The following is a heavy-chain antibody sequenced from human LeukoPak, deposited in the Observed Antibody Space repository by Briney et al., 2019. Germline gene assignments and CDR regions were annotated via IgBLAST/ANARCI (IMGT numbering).Heavy chain of an antibody. Sequence: SETLSLTCIVSGGSISGCYCSWIRQPAGKGLEWIGRVYSSGSTNYNPSLKSRVTMSVDTSKNQFSLKLTSMTAADTAVYYCAREGVRGFQAVAGPFDYWGQGTLVTVSS. J-gene: IGHJ4*02. CDR3: AREGVRGFQAVAGPFDY. D-gene: IGHD6-19*01. V-gene: IGHV4-4*07. CDR1: GGSISGCY. CDR2: VYSSGST.